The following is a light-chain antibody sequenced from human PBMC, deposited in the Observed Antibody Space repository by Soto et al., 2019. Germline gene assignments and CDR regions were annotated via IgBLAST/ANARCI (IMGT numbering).Light chain of an antibody. CDR3: LQDYNYPLT. CDR2: AAS. Sequence: NQVNQFPTFPSCSWGDRGPNPCPASPGISKCLGWYQQKPGKVPKLLIYAASSLQSGVPARFSGSGSGTDFTLTITSLQPEDFATYYCLQDYNYPLTFGGGTKVEI. CDR1: PGISKC. V-gene: IGKV1-6*01. J-gene: IGKJ4*01.